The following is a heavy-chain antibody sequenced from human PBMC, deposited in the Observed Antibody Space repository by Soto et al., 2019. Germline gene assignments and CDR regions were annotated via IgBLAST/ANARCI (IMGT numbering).Heavy chain of an antibody. Sequence: GESLKISCAASGFTFSNAWMSWVRQAPGKGLEWVGRIKSKTDGGTTDYAAPVKGRFTISRDDSKNTLYLQMNSLKTEDTAVYYCTTSLVQVGATVAEYFQHWGQGTLVTVSS. D-gene: IGHD1-26*01. CDR1: GFTFSNAW. J-gene: IGHJ1*01. V-gene: IGHV3-15*01. CDR3: TTSLVQVGATVAEYFQH. CDR2: IKSKTDGGTT.